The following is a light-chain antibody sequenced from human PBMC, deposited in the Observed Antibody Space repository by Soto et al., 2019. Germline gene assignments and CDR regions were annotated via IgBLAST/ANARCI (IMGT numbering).Light chain of an antibody. Sequence: DIQMTQSPSTLSGSVGERVTITCRASQTISSWLAWYQQKPGKAPKLLIYKASTLKSGVPSRFSGSGSGTEFTLTISSLQPDDFATYYCQHYNSYSEAFGQGTRLEIK. CDR3: QHYNSYSEA. V-gene: IGKV1-5*03. CDR1: QTISSW. J-gene: IGKJ5*01. CDR2: KAS.